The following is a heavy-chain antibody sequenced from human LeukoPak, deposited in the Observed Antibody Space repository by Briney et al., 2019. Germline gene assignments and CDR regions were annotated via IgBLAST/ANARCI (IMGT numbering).Heavy chain of an antibody. J-gene: IGHJ4*02. CDR3: AKDPLGGIFDY. CDR2: ISGSGGTT. Sequence: GGSLRLSCAASGFTFSSYAMIWVRQAPGKGLEWVSGISGSGGTTHYTESVKGRFTISRDNSKNTLYLQMNSLRAEDTAVYYCAKDPLGGIFDYWGQGTLVTVSS. V-gene: IGHV3-23*01. CDR1: GFTFSSYA. D-gene: IGHD2-15*01.